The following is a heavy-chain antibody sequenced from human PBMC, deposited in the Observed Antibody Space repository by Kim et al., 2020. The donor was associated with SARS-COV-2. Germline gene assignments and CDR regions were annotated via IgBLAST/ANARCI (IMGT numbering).Heavy chain of an antibody. V-gene: IGHV3-7*03. J-gene: IGHJ4*02. CDR3: ARDDYDFWSGYPY. D-gene: IGHD3-3*01. Sequence: YVASVKGRFTISRNNAKNSLYLQMNSLRAEDTAVYYCARDDYDFWSGYPYWGQGTLVTVSS.